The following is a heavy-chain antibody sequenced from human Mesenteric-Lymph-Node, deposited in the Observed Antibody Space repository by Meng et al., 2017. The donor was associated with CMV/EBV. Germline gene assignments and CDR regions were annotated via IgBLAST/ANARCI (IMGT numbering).Heavy chain of an antibody. J-gene: IGHJ4*02. D-gene: IGHD6-19*01. CDR3: GKDSHSSGWYVDF. CDR2: LRHDGGGE. V-gene: IGHV3-30*02. CDR1: GFSFSTYG. Sequence: GESLKISCAASGFSFSTYGMHWVRQAPGKGLEWVAFLRHDGGGESYADSVRGRFTISRDNSKSTLYLQMNSPRPGDSAVYYCGKDSHSSGWYVDFWGQGTLVTVSS.